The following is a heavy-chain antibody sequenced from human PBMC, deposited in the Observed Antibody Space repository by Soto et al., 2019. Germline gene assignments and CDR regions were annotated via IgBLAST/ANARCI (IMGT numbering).Heavy chain of an antibody. CDR2: IYYSGST. D-gene: IGHD2-21*01. CDR3: ARERHCGGECYLAFDY. CDR1: GGSVSSGDYY. Sequence: PSETLSLTCTVSGGSVSSGDYYWSWIRQPPGRGLEWIGYIYYSGSTNYNPSLESRVTISVDTSKNQFSLKLSSVTTADTAVYYCARERHCGGECYLAFDYWGQGTLVTVSS. V-gene: IGHV4-61*08. J-gene: IGHJ4*02.